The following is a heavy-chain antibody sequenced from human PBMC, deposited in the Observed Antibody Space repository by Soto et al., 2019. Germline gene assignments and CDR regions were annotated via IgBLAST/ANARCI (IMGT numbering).Heavy chain of an antibody. CDR2: IYYSGST. Sequence: QLQLQESGPGLVKPSETLSLTCTVSGGSISSSSYYWGWIRQPPGKGLEWIGSIYYSGSTYYNPSLKSRVTISVDTSKNQFSLKLSSVTAADTAVYYRARPKGYYYGMDVWGQGTTVTVSS. V-gene: IGHV4-39*01. CDR1: GGSISSSSYY. CDR3: ARPKGYYYGMDV. J-gene: IGHJ6*02.